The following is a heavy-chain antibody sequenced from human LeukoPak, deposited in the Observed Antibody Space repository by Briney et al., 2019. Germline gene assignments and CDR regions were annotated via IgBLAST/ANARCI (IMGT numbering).Heavy chain of an antibody. D-gene: IGHD5-18*01. V-gene: IGHV3-53*01. CDR2: IYSGGST. CDR1: GFTVSSNY. Sequence: GGSLRLSCAASGFTVSSNYMSWVRQAPGKGLEWVSVIYSGGSTYYADSVKGRFTISRDNSKNTLYLQMNSLRAEDTAVYYCARDPPIQPDPWSPTGYYGMDVWGQGTTVTVSS. J-gene: IGHJ6*02. CDR3: ARDPPIQPDPWSPTGYYGMDV.